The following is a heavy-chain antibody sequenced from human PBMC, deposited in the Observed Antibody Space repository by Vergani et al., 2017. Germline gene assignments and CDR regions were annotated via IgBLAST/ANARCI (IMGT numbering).Heavy chain of an antibody. D-gene: IGHD4-11*01. J-gene: IGHJ6*03. CDR3: ARVGSNYASYYYYYMDV. Sequence: QVNLVGSGGGVVQPGRSLRLSCATYGFIFQNYTMHWVRQAPGKGLEWVALISNDGRHTYYADSVRGRFSISRDNSKNTLYLQMNSLRAEDTAVYYCARVGSNYASYYYYYMDVWGKGTTVTVSS. CDR2: ISNDGRHT. V-gene: IGHV3-30*04. CDR1: GFIFQNYT.